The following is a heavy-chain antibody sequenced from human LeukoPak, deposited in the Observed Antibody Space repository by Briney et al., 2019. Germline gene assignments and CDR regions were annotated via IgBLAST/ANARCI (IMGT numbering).Heavy chain of an antibody. Sequence: GGSLRLSCAASGLTVSSNHMSWVRQAPGKGLEWVSVIYSDDNTHYSDSVKGRFTISRDNSKNTLYLQMNSLRAEDTAVYYCARRAGEYSHPYDYWGQGTLVTVSS. J-gene: IGHJ4*02. D-gene: IGHD2/OR15-2a*01. CDR3: ARRAGEYSHPYDY. CDR1: GLTVSSNH. CDR2: IYSDDNT. V-gene: IGHV3-53*01.